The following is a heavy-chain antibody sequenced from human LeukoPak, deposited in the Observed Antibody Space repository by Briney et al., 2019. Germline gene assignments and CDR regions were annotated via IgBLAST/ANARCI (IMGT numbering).Heavy chain of an antibody. J-gene: IGHJ4*02. V-gene: IGHV1-2*02. CDR1: GYTFTTYY. CDR3: ARELGHSKGGHFFY. D-gene: IGHD6-13*01. CDR2: ISTNKGNT. Sequence: ASVNVSCKASGYTFTTYYIHWVRQAPGQRLEGMGWISTNKGNTDYAQKFQSRVTMTSDMSISTAYMELSRLRSDDTAVYYCARELGHSKGGHFFYWGQGTVVTVSS.